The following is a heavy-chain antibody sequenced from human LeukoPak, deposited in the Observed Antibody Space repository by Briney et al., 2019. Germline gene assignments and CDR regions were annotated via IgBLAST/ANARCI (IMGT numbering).Heavy chain of an antibody. J-gene: IGHJ4*02. Sequence: GGSLRLSCAASGFIFRNYGMDWVRQAPGRGLEWVSGISPGGAKLYYGDSVRGRFTISRDNSKNTMYLQMNSPRADDTALYYCAQARAWIEFYFWGQGTLVTVSS. CDR2: ISPGGAKL. D-gene: IGHD5-12*01. CDR3: AQARAWIEFYF. V-gene: IGHV3-23*01. CDR1: GFIFRNYG.